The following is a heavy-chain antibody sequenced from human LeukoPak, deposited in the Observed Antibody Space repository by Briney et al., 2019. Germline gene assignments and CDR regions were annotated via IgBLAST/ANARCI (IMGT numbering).Heavy chain of an antibody. Sequence: PSETLSLTCTVSGGSISSYYWSWIRQPAGKGLEWIGRIYTSGSTNYNPSLKSRVTTSVDTSKNQFSLKLSSVTAADTAVYYCARVSQWLVENAFDIWGQGTMVTVSS. CDR2: IYTSGST. J-gene: IGHJ3*02. CDR3: ARVSQWLVENAFDI. CDR1: GGSISSYY. D-gene: IGHD6-19*01. V-gene: IGHV4-4*07.